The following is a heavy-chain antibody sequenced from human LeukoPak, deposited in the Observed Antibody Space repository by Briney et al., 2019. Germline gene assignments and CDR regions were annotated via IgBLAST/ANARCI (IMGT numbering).Heavy chain of an antibody. CDR2: IYNSGST. J-gene: IGHJ4*02. V-gene: IGHV4-39*07. Sequence: TSETLSLTCTVSGGSISSSNYYWGWIRQPPGKGLEWIGSIYNSGSTYYNPSLKSRVTMSVDTSKNQFSLKLSSVTAADTAVYYCARDAGENFDYWGQGTLVTVSS. CDR3: ARDAGENFDY. CDR1: GGSISSSNYY.